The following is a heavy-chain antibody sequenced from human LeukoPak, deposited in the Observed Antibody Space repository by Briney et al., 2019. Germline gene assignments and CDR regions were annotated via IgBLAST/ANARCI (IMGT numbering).Heavy chain of an antibody. D-gene: IGHD3-22*01. CDR3: ARDSGSSGYYGLDY. J-gene: IGHJ4*02. CDR1: GGTFSSYA. CDR2: IIPILGIA. Sequence: SVQVSCKASGGTFSSYAISWVRQAPGQGLEWMGRIIPILGIANYAQKFQGRVTITADKSTSTAYMELSSLRSEDTAVYYCARDSGSSGYYGLDYWGQGTLVTVSS. V-gene: IGHV1-69*04.